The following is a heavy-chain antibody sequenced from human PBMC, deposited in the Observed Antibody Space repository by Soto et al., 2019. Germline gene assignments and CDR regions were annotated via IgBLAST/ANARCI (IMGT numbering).Heavy chain of an antibody. D-gene: IGHD6-6*01. J-gene: IGHJ4*02. V-gene: IGHV1-8*01. CDR1: GYPFTTYD. CDR2: INLNSGHT. Sequence: QVQLVQSGAEVKKPGASVKVSCKASGYPFTTYDITWVRQAAGQGLEWRGWINLNSGHTDYAQRFQGRVTMTRNTYLSTAYMELTSLSSEVTAVYYCARGRGSRDYWGQVTLVTVSS. CDR3: ARGRGSRDY.